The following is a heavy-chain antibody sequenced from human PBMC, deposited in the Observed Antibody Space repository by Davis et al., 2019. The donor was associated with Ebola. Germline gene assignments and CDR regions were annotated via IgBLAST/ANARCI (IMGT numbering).Heavy chain of an antibody. CDR2: INSDGSST. V-gene: IGHV3-74*01. Sequence: HTGGSLRLSCAASGFTFSSYWMHWVRQAPGKGLAWVSRINSDGSSTSYADSVKGRFTISRDNAKNTLYLQMNSLRADDTAVYYCARGVLDYYDSSGYYRWGQGTLVTVSS. J-gene: IGHJ4*02. D-gene: IGHD3-22*01. CDR1: GFTFSSYW. CDR3: ARGVLDYYDSSGYYR.